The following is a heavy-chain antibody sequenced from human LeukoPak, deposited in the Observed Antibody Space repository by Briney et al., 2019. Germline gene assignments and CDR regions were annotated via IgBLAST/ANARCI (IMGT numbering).Heavy chain of an antibody. V-gene: IGHV4-59*01. Sequence: SETLSLTCTVSGGSISSYYWSWIRQPPGKGLEWIGYIYYSGSTNYNPSLKSRVTISVDTSKNQFSLKLSSVTAADTAVYYCARGPSYCSSTGCYVNLFDYWGQGTLVTVSS. CDR1: GGSISSYY. CDR3: ARGPSYCSSTGCYVNLFDY. CDR2: IYYSGST. J-gene: IGHJ4*02. D-gene: IGHD2-2*01.